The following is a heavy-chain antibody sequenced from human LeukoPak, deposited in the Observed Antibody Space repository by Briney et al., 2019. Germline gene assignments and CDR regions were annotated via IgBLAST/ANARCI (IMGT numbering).Heavy chain of an antibody. J-gene: IGHJ3*02. CDR2: IYYSGGT. V-gene: IGHV4-59*08. Sequence: SETLSLTCTVSGGSISSYYWSWIRQPPGKGLEWIGYIYYSGGTNYNPSLKSRVTISVDTSKNQFSLKLSSVTAADTAVYYCARHLDTAMVKAFDIWGQGTMVTVSS. CDR1: GGSISSYY. D-gene: IGHD5-18*01. CDR3: ARHLDTAMVKAFDI.